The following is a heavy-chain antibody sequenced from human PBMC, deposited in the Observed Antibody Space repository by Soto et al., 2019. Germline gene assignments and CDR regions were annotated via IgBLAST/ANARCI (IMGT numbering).Heavy chain of an antibody. CDR3: TTGNWIFGVVGDY. V-gene: IGHV3-15*01. D-gene: IGHD3-3*01. Sequence: EVQLVESGGGLVKPGGSLRLSCAASGFTFSNAWMSWVRQAPGKGLEWVGRIKSKTDGGTTDYAAPVKGRFTISRDDSKNPLYLQMNRLKTEDTAVYYCTTGNWIFGVVGDYWGQGTLVTVSS. CDR1: GFTFSNAW. J-gene: IGHJ4*02. CDR2: IKSKTDGGTT.